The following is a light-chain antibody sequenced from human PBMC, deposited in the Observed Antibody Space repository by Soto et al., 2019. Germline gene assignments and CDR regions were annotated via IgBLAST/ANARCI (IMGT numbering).Light chain of an antibody. V-gene: IGKV3-15*01. J-gene: IGKJ1*01. Sequence: SCWASESVNDNLAWYHQKPGQTPRLLIYDASTRAAGIPASFSGSGSGTEFTLNHRTPHSVDLRSRHCYCSARPTQTFGSGTEVDIK. CDR2: DAS. CDR3: YCSARPTQT. CDR1: ESVNDN.